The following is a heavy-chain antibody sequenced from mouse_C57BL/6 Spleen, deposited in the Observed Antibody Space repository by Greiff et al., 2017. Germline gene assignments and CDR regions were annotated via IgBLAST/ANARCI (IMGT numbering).Heavy chain of an antibody. V-gene: IGHV1-42*01. CDR2: INPSTGGT. CDR3: ASGAYSTSLDY. CDR1: GYSFTGYY. J-gene: IGHJ2*01. D-gene: IGHD2-5*01. Sequence: EVKLQESGPELVKPGASVKISCKASGYSFTGYYMNWVKQSPEKSLEWIGEINPSTGGTTYNQKFKAKATLTVDKSSSTAYMQLKSLTSEDSAVYYCASGAYSTSLDYWGQGTTLTVSS.